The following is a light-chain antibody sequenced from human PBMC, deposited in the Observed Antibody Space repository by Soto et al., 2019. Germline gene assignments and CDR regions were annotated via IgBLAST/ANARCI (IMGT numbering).Light chain of an antibody. V-gene: IGLV2-14*01. Sequence: QSVPTQPASVSGSPGQSITISCTGTSSDVGGYNHVSWYQQYPGKAPKLMIYDVTNWPSGVSKRFSGSKSGNTASLTISGLQAEDEADYYCSSHTSSNTQVFGTGTKLTVL. CDR2: DVT. CDR3: SSHTSSNTQV. J-gene: IGLJ1*01. CDR1: SSDVGGYNH.